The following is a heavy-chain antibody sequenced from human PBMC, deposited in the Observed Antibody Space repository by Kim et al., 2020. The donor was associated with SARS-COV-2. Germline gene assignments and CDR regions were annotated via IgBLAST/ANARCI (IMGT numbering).Heavy chain of an antibody. V-gene: IGHV3-74*01. J-gene: IGHJ6*02. CDR3: SSGYEGMNV. CDR2: ISSDGSST. Sequence: GGSLRLSCAASGFTFSSYWMHWVRQAPGKGLEWVSRISSDGSSTSYADSVKGRFTISRDSARNTLYLQMNSLRAEDTAVYYCSSGYEGMNVWSQGTTVTVSS. CDR1: GFTFSSYW.